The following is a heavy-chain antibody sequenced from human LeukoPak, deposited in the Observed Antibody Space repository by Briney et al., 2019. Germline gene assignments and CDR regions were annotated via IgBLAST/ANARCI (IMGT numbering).Heavy chain of an antibody. D-gene: IGHD3-10*01. V-gene: IGHV3-64*02. CDR1: GFTFSRYT. J-gene: IGHJ4*02. CDR3: ARELDGSGSFDY. Sequence: AGGSLRLSCAASGFTFSRYTMHWVRQAPGKRLEYFSAISSNGRSTYYADSVKGRFTLSRDNSKNTLYLQMGSLRIEEPAVYYCARELDGSGSFDYWGQGTLVTVSS. CDR2: ISSNGRST.